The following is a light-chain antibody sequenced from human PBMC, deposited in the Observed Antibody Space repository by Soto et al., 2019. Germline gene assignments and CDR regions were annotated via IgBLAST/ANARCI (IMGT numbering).Light chain of an antibody. J-gene: IGKJ1*01. Sequence: EIVMTQSPATLSVSPGERATLSCRASQSVSSNLAWYQQKPGQAPSLLIYGASTRATGIPARFSGSGSRTEFTLTISSLQSEDFAVYYCQQYNNWWTFGQGTKVEIK. V-gene: IGKV3-15*01. CDR2: GAS. CDR1: QSVSSN. CDR3: QQYNNWWT.